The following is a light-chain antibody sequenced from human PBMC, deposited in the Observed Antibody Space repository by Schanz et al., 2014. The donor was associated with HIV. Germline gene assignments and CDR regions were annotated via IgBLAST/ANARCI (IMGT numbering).Light chain of an antibody. Sequence: QSALTQPASLSGSPGQSITISCTGTSIDVGGYDYVSWYQKHPDKAPRLIIYDVSNRPSGVSSRFSGSKSGNTASLTISGLQPEDEADYYCCSYTTTSTYVFGAGTKVTVV. CDR3: CSYTTTSTYV. V-gene: IGLV2-14*03. CDR2: DVS. CDR1: SIDVGGYDY. J-gene: IGLJ1*01.